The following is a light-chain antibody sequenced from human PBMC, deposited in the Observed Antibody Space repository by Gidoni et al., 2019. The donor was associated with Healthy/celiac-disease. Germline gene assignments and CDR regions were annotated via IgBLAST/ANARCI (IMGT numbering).Light chain of an antibody. Sequence: DIQMTQSPSSLSASVGDRVTITCRASQSITSYLNWYQQKPRKAPKLLNDAASSLQSGVPSRFSGSGSGTDFTLTISRLQPEDFTNYYCQQSYSTPHTFGQGTKLEIK. CDR1: QSITSY. CDR3: QQSYSTPHT. CDR2: AAS. J-gene: IGKJ2*01. V-gene: IGKV1-39*01.